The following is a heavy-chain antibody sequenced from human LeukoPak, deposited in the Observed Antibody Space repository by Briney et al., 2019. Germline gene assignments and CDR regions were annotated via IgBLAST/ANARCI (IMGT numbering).Heavy chain of an antibody. CDR3: ARASQDYYGSGSYYRGGDAFDI. V-gene: IGHV1-69*04. Sequence: GSSVNVSCKASGGTFSNYAINWVRQAPGQGLEWMGRIIPILGIANYAQKFQGRVTITADKSTSTAYMELSSLRSEDTAVYYCARASQDYYGSGSYYRGGDAFDIWGQGTMVTVSS. J-gene: IGHJ3*02. CDR1: GGTFSNYA. D-gene: IGHD3-10*01. CDR2: IIPILGIA.